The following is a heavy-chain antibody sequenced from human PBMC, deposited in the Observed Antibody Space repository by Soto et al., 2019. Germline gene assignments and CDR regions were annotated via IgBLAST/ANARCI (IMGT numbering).Heavy chain of an antibody. V-gene: IGHV3-30-3*01. CDR3: ARDRGYSSSWYSAAAYCYYGMDV. J-gene: IGHJ6*02. D-gene: IGHD6-13*01. CDR2: ISYDGSNK. CDR1: GFTFSSYA. Sequence: QVQLVESGGGVVQPGRSLRLSCAASGFTFSSYAMHWVRQAPGKGLEWVAVISYDGSNKYYADSVKGRFTISRDNSKNTLYLQMNSLRAEDTAVYYCARDRGYSSSWYSAAAYCYYGMDVWGQGTTVTVSS.